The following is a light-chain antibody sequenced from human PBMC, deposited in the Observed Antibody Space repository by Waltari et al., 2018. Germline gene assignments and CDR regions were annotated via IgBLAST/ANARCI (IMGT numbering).Light chain of an antibody. CDR3: AAWDDSLNGYV. CDR1: SSNIGSNT. J-gene: IGLJ1*01. CDR2: RNN. V-gene: IGLV1-44*01. Sequence: QSVLTQPPSASGTPGQRVTISCSGSSSNIGSNTVNWYQQLPGTAPELLIYRNNQRPSGVPDRFCGSNAGTSASLAISGLQSEDEADYYCAAWDDSLNGYVFGTGTKVTVL.